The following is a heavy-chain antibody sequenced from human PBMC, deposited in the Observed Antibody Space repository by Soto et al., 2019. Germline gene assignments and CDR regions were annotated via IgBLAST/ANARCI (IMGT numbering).Heavy chain of an antibody. D-gene: IGHD6-19*01. CDR2: ISAYNGNT. J-gene: IGHJ5*02. CDR3: ALDSSGWYRSNWFDP. Sequence: GASVKVSCKASGYTFTSYGISWVRQAPGQGLEWMGWISAYNGNTNYAQKLQGRVTMTTDTSTSTAYMELRSLRSDDTAVYYCALDSSGWYRSNWFDPWGQGTLVTVSS. V-gene: IGHV1-18*01. CDR1: GYTFTSYG.